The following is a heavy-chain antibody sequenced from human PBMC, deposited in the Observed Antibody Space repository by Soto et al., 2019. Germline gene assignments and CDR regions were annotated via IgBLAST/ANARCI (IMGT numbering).Heavy chain of an antibody. Sequence: GESLKISCKGSGYSFTSYWISWVRQLPGKGLEWMGRIDPSDYYTNYSPSFQGHVTISADKSISTAYLQWSSLKASDTAMYYCARMSYDFWSGLYGMDVWGQGTTVTVSS. D-gene: IGHD3-3*01. CDR1: GYSFTSYW. J-gene: IGHJ6*02. V-gene: IGHV5-10-1*01. CDR2: IDPSDYYT. CDR3: ARMSYDFWSGLYGMDV.